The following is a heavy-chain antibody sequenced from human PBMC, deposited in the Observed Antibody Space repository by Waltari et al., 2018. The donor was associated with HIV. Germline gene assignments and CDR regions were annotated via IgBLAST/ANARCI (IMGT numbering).Heavy chain of an antibody. CDR1: GFSLTTSGVC. Sequence: QVTLRESGPALVKPTQTLTLTCTFSGFSLTTSGVCVGWIRQPPGKALEWLARIDWDHDEYYSTSLKTRLTIAKDTSKNQVVLTMTNMDPVDTGTYYCARMHCGDNWFVSWGQGTLVTVSS. CDR2: IDWDHDE. CDR3: ARMHCGDNWFVS. V-gene: IGHV2-70*15. J-gene: IGHJ5*01. D-gene: IGHD7-27*01.